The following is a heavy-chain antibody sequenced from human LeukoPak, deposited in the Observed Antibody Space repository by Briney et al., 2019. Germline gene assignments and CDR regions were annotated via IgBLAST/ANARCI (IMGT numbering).Heavy chain of an antibody. V-gene: IGHV4-34*01. CDR2: INHSGST. D-gene: IGHD1-7*01. J-gene: IGHJ5*02. CDR1: GGSFSGYY. Sequence: SGTLSLTCAVYGGSFSGYYWSWIRQPPGKGLEWIGEINHSGSTNYNPSLKSRVTISVDTSKNQFSLKLSSVTAADTAVYYCARGGPSSYNWNYMPWGQGTLVTVSS. CDR3: ARGGPSSYNWNYMP.